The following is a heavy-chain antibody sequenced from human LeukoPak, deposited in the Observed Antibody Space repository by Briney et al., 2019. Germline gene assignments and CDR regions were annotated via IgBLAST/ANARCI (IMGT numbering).Heavy chain of an antibody. J-gene: IGHJ4*02. CDR1: GFTFSSFS. CDR3: AGRGDGNLYYFDH. D-gene: IGHD5-24*01. Sequence: GGSLRLSCAASGFTFSSFSMNWVRQAPGKGLEWVSSISSSSGSIYYADSLKGRFTISRDNAKNSLYLQMNSLRPEDTAVYYCAGRGDGNLYYFDHWGQGTLVTASS. V-gene: IGHV3-21*01. CDR2: ISSSSGSI.